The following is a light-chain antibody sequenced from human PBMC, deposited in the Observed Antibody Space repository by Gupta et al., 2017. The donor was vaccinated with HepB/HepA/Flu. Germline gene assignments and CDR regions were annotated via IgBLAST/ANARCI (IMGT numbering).Light chain of an antibody. CDR2: DAS. V-gene: IGKV1-33*01. CDR1: QDISNY. Sequence: DIQMTQSPSSLSASVGDRVTITCQASQDISNYLNWYQQKPGKAPKLLIYDASNLETGVPSRFSGSGSGTXFTFTIXSLQPEDIATYYCQQYDNLPRTFGXGTKVDIK. J-gene: IGKJ3*01. CDR3: QQYDNLPRT.